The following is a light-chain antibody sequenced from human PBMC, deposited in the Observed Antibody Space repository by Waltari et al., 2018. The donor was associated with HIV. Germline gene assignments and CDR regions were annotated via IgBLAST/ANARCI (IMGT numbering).Light chain of an antibody. CDR2: AAS. V-gene: IGKV1-12*01. CDR1: QSIGDL. J-gene: IGKJ4*01. CDR3: QQASSFPHT. Sequence: DIQMTQSPSYVSASLGQTVTISCRANQSIGDLLAWYQQRPGEAPRLLVYAASRRENGFPAKFFAFGSETDFTLTITGLQSEDFATYYCQQASSFPHTFGGGTKV.